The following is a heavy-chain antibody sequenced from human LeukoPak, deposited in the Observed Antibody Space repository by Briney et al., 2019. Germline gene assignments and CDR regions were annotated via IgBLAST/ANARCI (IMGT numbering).Heavy chain of an antibody. CDR3: ARDHRGKPFDY. D-gene: IGHD4-23*01. Sequence: PSETLSLTCTVSGGSISSSSYYWGWIRQPPGKGLEWIGSIYYSGSTYYNPSLKSRVTISVDTSKNQFSLKLSSVTAADTAVYYCARDHRGKPFDYWGQGTLVTVSS. CDR2: IYYSGST. J-gene: IGHJ4*02. CDR1: GGSISSSSYY. V-gene: IGHV4-39*07.